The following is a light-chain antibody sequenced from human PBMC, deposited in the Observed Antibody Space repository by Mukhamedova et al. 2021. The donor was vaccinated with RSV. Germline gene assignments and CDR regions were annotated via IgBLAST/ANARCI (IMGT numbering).Light chain of an antibody. CDR3: QSADSSGTYVI. V-gene: IGLV3-25*03. J-gene: IGLJ2*01. Sequence: IYQDNQRPSEIPDRFSGSSSGTTLTLTISGVQAEDEADYHCQSADSSGTYVIFGGGTKMTV. CDR2: QDN.